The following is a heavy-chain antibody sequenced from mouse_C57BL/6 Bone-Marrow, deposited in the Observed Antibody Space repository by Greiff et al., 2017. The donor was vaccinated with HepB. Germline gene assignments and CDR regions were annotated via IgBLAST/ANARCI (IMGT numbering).Heavy chain of an antibody. V-gene: IGHV5-4*01. J-gene: IGHJ2*01. CDR3: ARDLRGGGFTTVDY. D-gene: IGHD1-1*01. Sequence: EVQLQESGGGLVKPGGSLKLSCAASGFTFSSYAMSWVRQTPEKRLEWVATISDGGSYTYYPDNVKGRFTISRDNAKNNLYLQMSHLKSEDTAMYYCARDLRGGGFTTVDYWGQGTTLTVSS. CDR2: ISDGGSYT. CDR1: GFTFSSYA.